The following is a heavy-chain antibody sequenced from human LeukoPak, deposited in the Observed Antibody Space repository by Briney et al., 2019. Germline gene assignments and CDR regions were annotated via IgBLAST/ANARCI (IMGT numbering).Heavy chain of an antibody. CDR1: GGTFSSYA. J-gene: IGHJ6*02. CDR2: IIPILGIA. D-gene: IGHD7-27*01. V-gene: IGHV1-69*04. Sequence: SVKVSCKASGGTFSSYAISWVRQAPGQGLEWMGRIIPILGIANYAQKFQGRVTITADKSTSTAYMELSSLRSEDTAVYYCARDNDTIWDYYYYYGMDVWGQGTTVTVFS. CDR3: ARDNDTIWDYYYYYGMDV.